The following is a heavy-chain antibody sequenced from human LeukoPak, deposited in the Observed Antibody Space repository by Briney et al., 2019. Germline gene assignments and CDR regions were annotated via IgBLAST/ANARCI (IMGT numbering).Heavy chain of an antibody. V-gene: IGHV3-30-3*01. CDR3: ARPQGLWTTVTTAPLD. D-gene: IGHD4-17*01. J-gene: IGHJ4*02. CDR1: GFTFSSYA. Sequence: PGRSLRLSCAASGFTFSSYAMRWVRQAPGKGLEWVAVISYDGSNKYYADSVKGRFTISRDNSKNTLYLQMNSLRAEDTAVYYCARPQGLWTTVTTAPLDWGQGTLVTVSS. CDR2: ISYDGSNK.